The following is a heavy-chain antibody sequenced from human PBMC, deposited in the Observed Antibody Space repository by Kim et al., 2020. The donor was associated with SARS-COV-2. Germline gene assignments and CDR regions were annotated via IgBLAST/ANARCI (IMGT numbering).Heavy chain of an antibody. CDR1: GCSVSSGTYY. D-gene: IGHD3-22*01. CDR3: ARGGYYSSSGYAD. CDR2: IYYSGSS. V-gene: IGHV4-61*01. J-gene: IGHJ1*01. Sequence: SETLSLTCTVSGCSVSSGTYYWSWIRQPQGKGLVWIVYIYYSGSSNYNPSLKSRVTISVDTTKNQYSLKMSPGTAADAVWYFCARGGYYSSSGYADWGQG.